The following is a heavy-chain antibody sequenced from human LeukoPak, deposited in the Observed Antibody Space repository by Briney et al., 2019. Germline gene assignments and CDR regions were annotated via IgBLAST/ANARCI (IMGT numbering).Heavy chain of an antibody. V-gene: IGHV3-21*01. CDR3: TRNEAGDYSFDC. J-gene: IGHJ4*02. CDR2: FSSVGSSI. D-gene: IGHD4-17*01. Sequence: GGSLRLSCAASGFTFSSYSMNWVRQAPGKGREWGSYFSSVGSSIYYGDSVQDRFTISRDNAKKSLYLQMNSLGAEDTAVYYCTRNEAGDYSFDCWGQGTLVTVSS. CDR1: GFTFSSYS.